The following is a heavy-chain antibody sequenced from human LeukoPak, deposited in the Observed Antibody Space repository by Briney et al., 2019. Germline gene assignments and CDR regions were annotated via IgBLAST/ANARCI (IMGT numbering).Heavy chain of an antibody. J-gene: IGHJ4*02. CDR2: INHSGST. CDR3: ARWPSYYDSSGYYYYFDY. CDR1: GGSFSGYY. Sequence: SETLSLTCAVYGGSFSGYYWSWIRQPPGKGLEWIGEINHSGSTNYNPSLKSRVTISVDTSKNQRSLKLSSVTAADTAVYYCARWPSYYDSSGYYYYFDYWGQGTLVTVSS. D-gene: IGHD3-22*01. V-gene: IGHV4-34*01.